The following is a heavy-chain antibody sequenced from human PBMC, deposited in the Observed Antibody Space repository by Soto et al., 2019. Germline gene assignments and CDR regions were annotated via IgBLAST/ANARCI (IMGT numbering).Heavy chain of an antibody. CDR2: IHYSGKT. J-gene: IGHJ3*01. Sequence: PSETLSLTCTVSGVSISDYFWGWMRRPPGKGLEWIGYIHYSGKTNHNPSLKSRVTISVDTSKNQVSLKLSSVTAADTAVYYCARNRVPLSDDYDSSGHDGPFDVWSHGTLVTVSS. CDR1: GVSISDYF. V-gene: IGHV4-59*01. CDR3: ARNRVPLSDDYDSSGHDGPFDV. D-gene: IGHD3-22*01.